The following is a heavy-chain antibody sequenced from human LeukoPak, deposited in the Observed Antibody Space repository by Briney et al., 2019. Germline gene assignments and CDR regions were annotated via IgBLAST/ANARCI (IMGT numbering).Heavy chain of an antibody. V-gene: IGHV7-4-1*02. D-gene: IGHD2-8*02. J-gene: IGHJ6*03. CDR1: GYTFTSYA. CDR2: INTDTGNP. CDR3: ARLTGNHYCFYYMDV. Sequence: GASVKVSCKASGYTFTSYAMNWVRQAPGQGLEWMGWINTDTGNPTYAQGFTGRFVLSLDTSVSTAYLQISSLKAEDTAVYYCARLTGNHYCFYYMDVWGIGTTVTVSS.